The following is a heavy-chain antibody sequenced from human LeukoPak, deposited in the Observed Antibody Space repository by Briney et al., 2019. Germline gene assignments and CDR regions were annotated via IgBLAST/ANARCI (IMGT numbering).Heavy chain of an antibody. V-gene: IGHV5-51*01. CDR1: GYRFTSYW. Sequence: GESLKISCKGSGYRFTSYWIGWVRQMPGKGLEWMGIIYPGDSDTRYSPSFQGQVTISADKSISTAYLQWSSLKASDTAMYYCASSYGSGSYYSSLDYWGQGTLVTVSS. J-gene: IGHJ4*02. CDR2: IYPGDSDT. D-gene: IGHD3-10*01. CDR3: ASSYGSGSYYSSLDY.